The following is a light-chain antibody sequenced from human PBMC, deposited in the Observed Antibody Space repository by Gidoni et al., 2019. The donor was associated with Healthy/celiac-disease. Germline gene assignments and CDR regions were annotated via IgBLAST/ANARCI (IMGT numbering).Light chain of an antibody. CDR3: QSYDSSLSGWV. V-gene: IGLV1-40*01. CDR2: GNS. CDR1: SSNIGAGYD. J-gene: IGLJ3*02. Sequence: HSVLTQPPSVSGSPGQSVTIFGTGSSSNIGAGYDVHWYQQRPGTAPKLLIYGNSNRPSGVPDRFSGSKSGTSASLAITGLQAEDEADYYCQSYDSSLSGWVFGGGTKLTVL.